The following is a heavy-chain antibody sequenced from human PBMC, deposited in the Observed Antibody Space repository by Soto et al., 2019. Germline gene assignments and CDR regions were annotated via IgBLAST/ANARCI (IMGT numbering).Heavy chain of an antibody. D-gene: IGHD6-19*01. CDR2: IIPIFGTA. J-gene: IGHJ5*02. CDR1: GYTCTSYG. Sequence: SVKVSCKASGYTCTSYGISWVRQAPGQGLEWMGGIIPIFGTANYAQKFQGRVTITADGSTSTAYMELSSLRSEDTAVYYCARTTVGGWYNHWGQGTLVTVSS. CDR3: ARTTVGGWYNH. V-gene: IGHV1-69*13.